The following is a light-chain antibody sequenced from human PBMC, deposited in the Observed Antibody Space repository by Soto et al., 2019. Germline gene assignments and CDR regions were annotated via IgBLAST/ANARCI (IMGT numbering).Light chain of an antibody. V-gene: IGLV2-14*01. CDR3: SSYTSSSTLWV. CDR2: DVS. Sequence: QSALTQPASVSGSPGQSITISCTGTSSDVGGYNYDSWYQQHPGKAPKLMIYDVSNRPSGVSNRFSGSKSGNTASLTISGLQAEDEADYYCSSYTSSSTLWVFGGGTQLTVL. J-gene: IGLJ3*02. CDR1: SSDVGGYNY.